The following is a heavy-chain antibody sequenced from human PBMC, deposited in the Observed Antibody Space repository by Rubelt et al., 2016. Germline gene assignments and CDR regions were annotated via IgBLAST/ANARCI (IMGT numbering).Heavy chain of an antibody. Sequence: QVQLVQSGAQVKKPGASVKVSCKASGYTFTKYGVSWVRQAPGQGLEWVGRINPNSGDTNFAQKFQGRVTMTRDTSIRTAYMELSRLRSDDTAVYYWARTGARYYFDYWGQGTLVTVSA. D-gene: IGHD1-1*01. CDR2: INPNSGDT. CDR1: GYTFTKYG. CDR3: ARTGARYYFDY. V-gene: IGHV1-2*06. J-gene: IGHJ4*02.